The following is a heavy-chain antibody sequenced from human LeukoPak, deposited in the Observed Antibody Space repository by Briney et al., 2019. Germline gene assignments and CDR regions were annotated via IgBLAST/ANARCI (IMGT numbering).Heavy chain of an antibody. CDR1: GFTFSTSS. Sequence: GGSLRLSCAASGFTFSTSSMNWVRQAPGKGLEWISYIRGSGTTIYYADSVKGRFTISRDNARNSLYLQMDSLRAEDTAVYFCARDSRSHCGTDACYGPYFDYWGQGALVTVSS. CDR3: ARDSRSHCGTDACYGPYFDY. D-gene: IGHD2-2*01. V-gene: IGHV3-48*01. J-gene: IGHJ4*02. CDR2: IRGSGTTI.